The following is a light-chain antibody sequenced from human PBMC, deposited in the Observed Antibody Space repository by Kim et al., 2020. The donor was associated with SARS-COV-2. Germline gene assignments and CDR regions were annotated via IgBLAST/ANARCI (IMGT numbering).Light chain of an antibody. CDR3: QQYYNWPYT. J-gene: IGKJ2*01. V-gene: IGKV3-15*01. Sequence: EIVMTQSPATLSVSPGERATLSCRASQSISINLAWYQLKPGRAPRLLIYGASTRASGIPARFSGSGSGTEFTLIISSLQSEDFATYYCQQYYNWPYTFGQGTKLE. CDR1: QSISIN. CDR2: GAS.